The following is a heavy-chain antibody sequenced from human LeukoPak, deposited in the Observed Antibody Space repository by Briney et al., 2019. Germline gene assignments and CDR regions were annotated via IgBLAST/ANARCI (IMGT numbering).Heavy chain of an antibody. CDR3: ARSLSGSSGAISY. D-gene: IGHD1-26*01. V-gene: IGHV4-38-2*02. CDR2: IYHSGST. CDR1: GYSISSGYY. J-gene: IGHJ4*02. Sequence: SETLSLTCTVSGYSISSGYYWGWIRQPPGKGLEWIGSIYHSGSTYYNPSLKSRVTISVDTSKNQFSLKLSSVAAADTAVYYCARSLSGSSGAISYWGQGTLVTVSS.